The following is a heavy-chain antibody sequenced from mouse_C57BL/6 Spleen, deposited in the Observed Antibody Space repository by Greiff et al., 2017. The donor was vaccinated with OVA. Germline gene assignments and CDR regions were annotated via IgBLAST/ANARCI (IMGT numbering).Heavy chain of an antibody. CDR3: GPGYYGSSYTAMDY. D-gene: IGHD1-1*01. J-gene: IGHJ4*01. CDR1: GYTFTDYE. V-gene: IGHV1-15*01. Sequence: QVQLQQSGAELVRPGASVTLSCKASGYTFTDYEMHWVKQTPVHGLEWIGAIDPETGGTAYNQKFKGKAILTADKSSSTAYMELRSLTAEDSAVYYCGPGYYGSSYTAMDYWGQGTSVTVSS. CDR2: IDPETGGT.